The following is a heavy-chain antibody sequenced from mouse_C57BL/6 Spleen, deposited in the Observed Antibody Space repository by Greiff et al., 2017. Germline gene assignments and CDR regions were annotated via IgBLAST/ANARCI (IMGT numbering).Heavy chain of an antibody. Sequence: VKLVESGAELVRPGASVTLSCKASGYTFTDYEMHWVKQTPVHGLEWIGAIDPETGGTAYNQKFKGKAILTADKSSSTAYMELRSLTSEDSAVYYCTRGSSTVVAAGYFDYWGQGTTLTVSS. D-gene: IGHD1-1*01. V-gene: IGHV1-15*01. CDR3: TRGSSTVVAAGYFDY. J-gene: IGHJ2*01. CDR1: GYTFTDYE. CDR2: IDPETGGT.